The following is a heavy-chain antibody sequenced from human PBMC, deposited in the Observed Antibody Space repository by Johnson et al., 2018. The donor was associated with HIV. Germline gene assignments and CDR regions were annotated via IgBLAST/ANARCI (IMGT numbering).Heavy chain of an antibody. V-gene: IGHV3-30*04. CDR2: ISYDSSYK. J-gene: IGHJ3*02. D-gene: IGHD3-3*01. Sequence: RLVESGGGVVQPGRSLRLSCAASEFIFSSYTMHWARQAPGKGLEWVAVISYDSSYKFYADSVKGRFTISRDNFKDTLYLQMNSLRPEDTAVYYCARDMIFGVAWSLGVSDAFDIWGQGTMVTVSS. CDR1: EFIFSSYT. CDR3: ARDMIFGVAWSLGVSDAFDI.